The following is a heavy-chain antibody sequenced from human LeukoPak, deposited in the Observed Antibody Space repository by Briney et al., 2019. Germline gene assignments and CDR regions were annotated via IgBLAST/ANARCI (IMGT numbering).Heavy chain of an antibody. CDR1: GGSISSSSYY. D-gene: IGHD5-18*01. J-gene: IGHJ4*02. CDR3: ARSNSYGYRYDY. Sequence: SETLSLTCTVSGGSISSSSYYWGWIRQSPGKGLEWVGSISYSGSSHYNPSLKSRVTISVDTSRNQFSLKLSSVTAADTAVYYCARSNSYGYRYDYWGQGTLVTVSS. CDR2: ISYSGSS. V-gene: IGHV4-39*07.